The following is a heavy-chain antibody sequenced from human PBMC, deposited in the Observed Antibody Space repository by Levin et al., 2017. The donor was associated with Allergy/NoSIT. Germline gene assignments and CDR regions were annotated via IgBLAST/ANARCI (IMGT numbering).Heavy chain of an antibody. CDR3: AQELMGHIVGATEADY. CDR2: ISWNSGSI. V-gene: IGHV3-9*01. D-gene: IGHD1-26*01. J-gene: IGHJ4*02. Sequence: GGSLRLSCAASGFTFDDYAMHWVRQAPGKGLEGVSGISWNSGSIGYADSVKGRFTISRDNAKHSLYLQMNSLRAEDTALYYCAQELMGHIVGATEADYCRQRPLVTVYS. CDR1: GFTFDDYA.